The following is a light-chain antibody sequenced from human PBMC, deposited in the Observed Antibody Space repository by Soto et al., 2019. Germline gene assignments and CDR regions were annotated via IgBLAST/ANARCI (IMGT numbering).Light chain of an antibody. V-gene: IGKV3-20*01. Sequence: EVGMKQSPATLSVTPRDRATLSCSASQSVSSSYLAWYQQKPGQAPRLLIYDASSRATGIPDRFSGGGSGTDFTLTISRLEPEDLAVYYCQQFSSYPLTFGGGTMVDNK. CDR1: QSVSSSY. CDR2: DAS. CDR3: QQFSSYPLT. J-gene: IGKJ4*01.